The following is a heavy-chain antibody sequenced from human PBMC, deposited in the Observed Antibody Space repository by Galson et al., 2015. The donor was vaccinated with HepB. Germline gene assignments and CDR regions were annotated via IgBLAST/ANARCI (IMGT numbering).Heavy chain of an antibody. CDR3: ARVSYVVAGTFVGVSYYYGMDV. CDR2: MNPNSGNT. Sequence: SVKVSCKASGYTLTSYDINWVRQATGQGLEWMGWMNPNSGNTGYAQKFQGRVTMTRNTSISTAYMELSSLRSEDTAVYYCARVSYVVAGTFVGVSYYYGMDVWGQGATVTVSS. J-gene: IGHJ6*02. D-gene: IGHD6-19*01. V-gene: IGHV1-8*01. CDR1: GYTLTSYD.